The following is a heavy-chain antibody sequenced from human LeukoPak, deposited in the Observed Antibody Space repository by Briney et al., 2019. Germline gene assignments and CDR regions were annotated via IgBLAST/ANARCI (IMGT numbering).Heavy chain of an antibody. D-gene: IGHD4-23*01. CDR3: AREADYGGNSALDY. CDR1: GFTVSSNY. V-gene: IGHV3-53*01. J-gene: IGHJ4*02. Sequence: AGGSLRLSCAASGFTVSSNYMSWVRQAPGKGLEWVSVIYSGGSTYYADSVKGRFTISRDNSKNTLYLQMNSLRAEGTAVYYCAREADYGGNSALDYWGQGILVTVSS. CDR2: IYSGGST.